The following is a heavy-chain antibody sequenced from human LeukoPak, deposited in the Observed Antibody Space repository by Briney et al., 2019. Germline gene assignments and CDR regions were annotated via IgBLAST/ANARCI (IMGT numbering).Heavy chain of an antibody. V-gene: IGHV3-21*01. D-gene: IGHD3-10*01. J-gene: IGHJ4*02. CDR2: IISSSSYI. CDR1: GFTFSSYS. Sequence: GGSLRLSCAASGFTFSSYSMNWVRQAPGKGLEWDSSIISSSSYIYYADSVKGRFTISIDNDKNSLYLQMNSLRAEDTAVYYCARSVVPMVRGVEFDYSGQGTLVTVSS. CDR3: ARSVVPMVRGVEFDY.